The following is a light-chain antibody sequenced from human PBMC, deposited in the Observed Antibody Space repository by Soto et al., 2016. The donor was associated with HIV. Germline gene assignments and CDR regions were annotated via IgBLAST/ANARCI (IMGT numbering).Light chain of an antibody. CDR2: AAS. V-gene: IGKV1-12*02. Sequence: DIQLTQSPSSVSASVGDRVIITCRASQPISRWLAWYQQQPGKAPKLLIYAASSLQSGVPLRFSGSGSETHFTLTISSLQPEDFGRYYCQQANSVPSITFGLGTRLDIK. CDR3: QQANSVPSIT. J-gene: IGKJ5*01. CDR1: QPISRW.